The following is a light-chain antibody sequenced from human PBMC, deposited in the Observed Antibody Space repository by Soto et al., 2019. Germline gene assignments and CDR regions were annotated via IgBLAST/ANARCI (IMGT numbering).Light chain of an antibody. CDR3: QQYGSSGT. CDR1: QSIATSQ. Sequence: EIVLTQSPGTLSLSPGERANFFCRASQSIATSQLAWYQQKPGQAPRLLIYGASNRATGIPDRFSGSGSGTDFTLTISRLEPEDFAVYYCQQYGSSGTFGQGTKVDIK. CDR2: GAS. J-gene: IGKJ1*01. V-gene: IGKV3-20*01.